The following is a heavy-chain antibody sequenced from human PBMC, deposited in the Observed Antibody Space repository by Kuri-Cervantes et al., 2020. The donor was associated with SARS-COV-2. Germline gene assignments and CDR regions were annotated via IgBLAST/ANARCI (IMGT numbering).Heavy chain of an antibody. CDR3: AKDLLLGYCSGGSCANI. J-gene: IGHJ3*02. CDR1: GFTFSSYW. Sequence: GESLKISCAASGFTFSSYWMSWVRQAPGKGLEWVANIKQDGSEKYYVDSVKGRFTISRDNAKNSLYLQMNSLRAEDTAVYYCAKDLLLGYCSGGSCANIWGQGTMVTVSS. D-gene: IGHD2-15*01. CDR2: IKQDGSEK. V-gene: IGHV3-7*03.